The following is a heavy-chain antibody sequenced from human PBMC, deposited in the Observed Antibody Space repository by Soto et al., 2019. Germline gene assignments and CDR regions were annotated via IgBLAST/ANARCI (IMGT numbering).Heavy chain of an antibody. J-gene: IGHJ4*02. D-gene: IGHD2-8*02. CDR3: ARDKITGLFDY. Sequence: SETLSLTCAVYGGSIGDYCCTWIRQPPGTGLEWIGEINHSGSTNYNPSLKSRVTISVDTSKNQFSLKLTSVTAADTAVYYCARDKITGLFDYWGQGTLVTVSS. V-gene: IGHV4-34*01. CDR1: GGSIGDYC. CDR2: INHSGST.